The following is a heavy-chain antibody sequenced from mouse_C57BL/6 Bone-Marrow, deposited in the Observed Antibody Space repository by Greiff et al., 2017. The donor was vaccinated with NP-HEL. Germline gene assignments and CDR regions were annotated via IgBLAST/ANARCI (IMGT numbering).Heavy chain of an antibody. D-gene: IGHD5-1*01. CDR3: TTDEYAGYFDV. CDR2: IDPEDGDT. CDR1: GFTIKDYY. Sequence: VQLQQSGAELVRPGASVKLSCTASGFTIKDYYMHWVKQRPEQGLEWIGRIDPEDGDTEYAPKFQGKATMTADTSSNTAYLQLISLTSEDTAVYYCTTDEYAGYFDVWGTGTTVTVSS. V-gene: IGHV14-1*01. J-gene: IGHJ1*03.